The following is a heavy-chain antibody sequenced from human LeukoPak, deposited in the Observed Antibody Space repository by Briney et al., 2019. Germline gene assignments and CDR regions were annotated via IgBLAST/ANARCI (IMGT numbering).Heavy chain of an antibody. D-gene: IGHD3-22*01. CDR2: INHSGST. Sequence: PSDTLSLTCAVYGGSFSGYYWSWIRQPPGKGLEWIGEINHSGSTNYNPSLKSRVTISVDTSKNQFSLKLSSVTAADTAVYYCASHYYYDSSGYYNAWGQGTLVTVSS. V-gene: IGHV4-34*01. J-gene: IGHJ5*02. CDR1: GGSFSGYY. CDR3: ASHYYYDSSGYYNA.